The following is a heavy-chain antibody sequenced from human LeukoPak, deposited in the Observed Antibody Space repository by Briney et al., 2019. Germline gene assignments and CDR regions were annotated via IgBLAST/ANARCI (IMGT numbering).Heavy chain of an antibody. V-gene: IGHV1-24*01. J-gene: IGHJ5*02. D-gene: IGHD6-19*01. CDR3: ATDLVAGLARNNWFDP. CDR1: GYTLTELS. Sequence: ASVKVSCKVSGYTLTELSMHWVRQAPGKGLEWMGGFDPEDGETIYAQKFQGRVTMTEDTSTDTAYMELSSLRSEDTAVYYCATDLVAGLARNNWFDPWAREPWSPSPQ. CDR2: FDPEDGET.